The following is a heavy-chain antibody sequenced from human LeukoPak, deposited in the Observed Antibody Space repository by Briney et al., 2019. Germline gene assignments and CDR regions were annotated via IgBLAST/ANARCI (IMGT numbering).Heavy chain of an antibody. CDR3: ASGYSSDYGGNTY. CDR2: INSDGSST. D-gene: IGHD4-23*01. V-gene: IGHV3-74*03. J-gene: IGHJ4*02. Sequence: GGSLRLSCAASGFTFSSYWMHWVRQAPGTGLVWVSRINSDGSSTAYADSVKGRFTISRDNAKNTLYLQMNSLRAEDTAVYYCASGYSSDYGGNTYWGQGTLVTVSS. CDR1: GFTFSSYW.